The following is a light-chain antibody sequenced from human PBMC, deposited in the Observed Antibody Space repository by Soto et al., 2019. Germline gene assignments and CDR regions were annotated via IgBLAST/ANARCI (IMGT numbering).Light chain of an antibody. J-gene: IGKJ1*01. CDR3: QQSYSTLST. CDR1: QSISSY. Sequence: DIQMTQSPSSLSASVGDRVTITCRASQSISSYLNWYQQRPGKAPKLLIYAASSLPSGVPSRFSGSGSGTDFTLTISSLQPEDFATYYCQQSYSTLSTFGQGTKVEIK. CDR2: AAS. V-gene: IGKV1-39*01.